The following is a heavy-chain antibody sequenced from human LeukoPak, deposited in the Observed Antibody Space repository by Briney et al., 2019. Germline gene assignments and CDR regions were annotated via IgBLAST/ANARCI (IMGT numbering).Heavy chain of an antibody. D-gene: IGHD1-26*01. J-gene: IGHJ4*02. CDR2: ISGSDGST. CDR1: GFTFSSYA. CDR3: AKEKGGSFYYFDY. V-gene: IGHV3-23*01. Sequence: PGGSLRLSCAVSGFTFSSYAMSWVRQAPGKGLEWVSTISGSDGSTYYADSVKGRFTISRDNSKNTLSLQVNSLRVEDTAIYFCAKEKGGSFYYFDYWGQGTLVTVSS.